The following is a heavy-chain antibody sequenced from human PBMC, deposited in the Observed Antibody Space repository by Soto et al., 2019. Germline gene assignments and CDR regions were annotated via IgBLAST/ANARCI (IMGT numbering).Heavy chain of an antibody. Sequence: QITLKESGPTLVKPTQTLTLTCTFSGFSLSTSGVGVGWIRQPPGKALEWLALIYWDDDKRYSPSLKSRLTIVKXXSKNQVVLTMTNMDPVDTATYYCAHSRSYYYGMDVWGQGTTVTVSS. J-gene: IGHJ6*02. D-gene: IGHD3-10*01. CDR2: IYWDDDK. CDR3: AHSRSYYYGMDV. V-gene: IGHV2-5*02. CDR1: GFSLSTSGVG.